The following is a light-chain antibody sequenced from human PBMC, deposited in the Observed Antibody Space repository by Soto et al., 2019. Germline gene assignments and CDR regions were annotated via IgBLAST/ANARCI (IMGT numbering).Light chain of an antibody. V-gene: IGLV2-23*02. J-gene: IGLJ1*01. CDR1: SSDVGSYNL. CDR3: CSYAGSSTFVYV. Sequence: QSVLTQPASVSRSPGQSITISCTGTSSDVGSYNLVSWYQQHPGKAPKLMIYEVSKRPSGVSNRFSGSKSGNTASLTISGLQAEDEADYYCCSYAGSSTFVYVFGTGTKVIVL. CDR2: EVS.